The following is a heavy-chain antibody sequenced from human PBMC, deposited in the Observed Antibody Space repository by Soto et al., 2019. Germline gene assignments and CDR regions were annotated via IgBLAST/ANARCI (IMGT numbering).Heavy chain of an antibody. CDR1: GGSISTGGYY. V-gene: IGHV4-31*03. J-gene: IGHJ5*02. CDR3: ARSVFP. CDR2: FYYSGST. Sequence: QVQLQESGPGLVKPSQTLSLTCTVSGGSISTGGYYWNWIRQHPGKGLEWIGYFYYSGSTYYNPSLXSXFTISVNTSKNQFSLKLSSVTAAATAVYYCARSVFPWGQGTLVTVSS.